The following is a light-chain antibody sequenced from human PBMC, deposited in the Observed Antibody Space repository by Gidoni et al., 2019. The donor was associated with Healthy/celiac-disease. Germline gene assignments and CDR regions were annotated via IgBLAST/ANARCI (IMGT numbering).Light chain of an antibody. CDR1: QSVSSN. CDR3: QQYNNWPYT. CDR2: GAS. Sequence: ELVITQFPATLSVSSGERATLSCRASQSVSSNLTWYQQKPGQAPRLLIYGASTRATGIPARFSGSGSGTDFTLTISSLQSEDFAVYYCQQYNNWPYTFXPXTKVDIK. J-gene: IGKJ3*01. V-gene: IGKV3-15*01.